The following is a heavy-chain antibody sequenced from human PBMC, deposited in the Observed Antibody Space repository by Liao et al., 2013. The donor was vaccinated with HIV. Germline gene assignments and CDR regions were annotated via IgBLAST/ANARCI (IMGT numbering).Heavy chain of an antibody. V-gene: IGHV4-34*10. D-gene: IGHD2-21*01. CDR2: VTGGGST. CDR1: DGSFGDFH. Sequence: QVRLQQSTPGLVRPWETLSLTCSVLDGSFGDFHWGWVRQCPGKGLEWIGKVTGGGSTSYNPDLRSRVTISADRSATQFSLRLTSVTAADTGLYFCARVYIVQRLDWTESPYFYYMDVWDRGTPVTVSS. J-gene: IGHJ6*03. CDR3: ARVYIVQRLDWTESPYFYYMDV.